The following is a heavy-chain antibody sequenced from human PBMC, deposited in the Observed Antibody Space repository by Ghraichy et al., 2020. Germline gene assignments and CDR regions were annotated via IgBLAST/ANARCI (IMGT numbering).Heavy chain of an antibody. CDR3: AKDLGKYYYDSSGYSHYGMDV. CDR2: ISGSGGST. Sequence: GESLNISCAASGFTFSSYGMHWVRQAPGKGLEWVSAISGSGGSTYYADSVKGRFTISRDNSKNTLYLQMNSLRAEDTAVYYCAKDLGKYYYDSSGYSHYGMDVWGQGTTVTVSS. V-gene: IGHV3-23*01. J-gene: IGHJ6*02. CDR1: GFTFSSYG. D-gene: IGHD3-22*01.